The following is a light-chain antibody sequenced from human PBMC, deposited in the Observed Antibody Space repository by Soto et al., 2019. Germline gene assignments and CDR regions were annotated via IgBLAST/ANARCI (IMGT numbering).Light chain of an antibody. CDR1: QDITSW. V-gene: IGKV1-12*01. CDR2: AAS. J-gene: IGKJ4*01. CDR3: QQANSFPPT. Sequence: DVQMTQSPSSVSATVGDRVTITCRASQDITSWLAWYQQKPGKAPKLLIYAASSLQSGVPSRFSGSGSGTEFTLTISSLQPEDFAPYYCQQANSFPPTFGGGTKVEIK.